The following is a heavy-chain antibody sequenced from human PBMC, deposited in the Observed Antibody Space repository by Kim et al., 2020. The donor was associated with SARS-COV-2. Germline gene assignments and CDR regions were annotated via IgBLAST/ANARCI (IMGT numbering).Heavy chain of an antibody. CDR1: GFTFSGEW. J-gene: IGHJ3*01. CDR3: ARRRLAWSDAFEF. D-gene: IGHD2-21*01. V-gene: IGHV3-7*01. CDR2: INQDGSER. Sequence: GGSLRLSCAASGFTFSGEWMTWVRQAPGKGLEWVANINQDGSERYYVDSVKGRFTVSRDNSKNSLYLQMNSLRAEDTALYYCARRRLAWSDAFEFWGQGT.